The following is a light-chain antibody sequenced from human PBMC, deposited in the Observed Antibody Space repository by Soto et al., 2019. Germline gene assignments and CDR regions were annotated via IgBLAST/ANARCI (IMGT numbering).Light chain of an antibody. Sequence: QSALTQPASVSGSPGQSITISCTGTSSDVGGHNFVSWYQQHPGKAPKLIIYEVTYRPSGVSDRFSGSKSGNTASLTISGLQAEDEADYYCNSYTSTFTWIFGGGTQLTVL. CDR3: NSYTSTFTWI. CDR2: EVT. V-gene: IGLV2-14*01. CDR1: SSDVGGHNF. J-gene: IGLJ7*01.